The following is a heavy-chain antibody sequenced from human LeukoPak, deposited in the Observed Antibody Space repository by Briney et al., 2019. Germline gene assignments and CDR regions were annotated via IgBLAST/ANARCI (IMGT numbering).Heavy chain of an antibody. J-gene: IGHJ4*02. Sequence: GASVKVSCKVSVYTXTELSMHGVRHAPGKGLEWMGGLDPEDGETIYAQKFQGRVTMTEDTSTDTAYMELSSLRSEDTAVYYCATVPRGSYLGEIDYWGQGTLVTVSS. CDR3: ATVPRGSYLGEIDY. CDR1: VYTXTELS. D-gene: IGHD1-26*01. V-gene: IGHV1-24*01. CDR2: LDPEDGET.